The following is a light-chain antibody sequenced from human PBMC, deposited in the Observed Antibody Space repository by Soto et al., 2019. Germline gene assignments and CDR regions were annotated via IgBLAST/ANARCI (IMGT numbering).Light chain of an antibody. CDR1: QSVSSTY. J-gene: IGKJ2*01. CDR3: EQYGSSPYT. V-gene: IGKV3-20*01. CDR2: AAS. Sequence: ENLLTQSPGTLSLSPGERATLSCRASQSVSSTYVAWYQQTPGQAPRLLIYAASSRAPGIPDRFSGSGSGTDFFLAISRLEPEDFAVYFCEQYGSSPYTFGQGTKLEIK.